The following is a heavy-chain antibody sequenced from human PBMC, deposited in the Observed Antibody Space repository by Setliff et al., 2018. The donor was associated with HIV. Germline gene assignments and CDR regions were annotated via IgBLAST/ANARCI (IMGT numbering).Heavy chain of an antibody. D-gene: IGHD3-3*01. CDR1: GFTFSRYW. CDR3: ARGSETEAGITIFGVVDY. CDR2: INSDGSGT. J-gene: IGHJ4*02. V-gene: IGHV3-74*01. Sequence: GGSLRLSCAASGFTFSRYWMHWVRQVPGKGLVWVSRINSDGSGTAYAGSVKGRFTISRDNAKNSLYLQMNSLRAEDTAVYYCARGSETEAGITIFGVVDYWGQGTLVTVSS.